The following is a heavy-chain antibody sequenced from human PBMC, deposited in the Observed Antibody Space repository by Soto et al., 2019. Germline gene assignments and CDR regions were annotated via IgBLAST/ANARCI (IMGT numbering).Heavy chain of an antibody. D-gene: IGHD3-10*01. J-gene: IGHJ5*02. CDR3: ATSYGSGSRPFDN. CDR2: IIPMVGMS. Sequence: QVQLVQSGAEVKKPGSSVRVSCKASGDTFNFYTIHWVRQAPGQGLEWLGRIIPMVGMSNYAQRFQGRVTMIADKSTSTVYMQLSSVRSEDTALYYCATSYGSGSRPFDNWGQGTLVSVSS. CDR1: GDTFNFYT. V-gene: IGHV1-69*02.